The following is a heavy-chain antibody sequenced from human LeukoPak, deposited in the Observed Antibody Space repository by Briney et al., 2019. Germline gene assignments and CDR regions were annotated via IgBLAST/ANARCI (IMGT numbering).Heavy chain of an antibody. D-gene: IGHD5-24*01. CDR3: ARASRDGYNQNFDH. Sequence: GESLKISCKGLGYSFSSYWNAWVRQRPGKGLEWMGIIYPGGSETRYDPSFQGQVTISADRPTSTAYLQWSGLRASDTAMYYCARASRDGYNQNFDHWGQGTLVTVSS. CDR1: GYSFSSYW. J-gene: IGHJ4*02. V-gene: IGHV5-51*04. CDR2: IYPGGSET.